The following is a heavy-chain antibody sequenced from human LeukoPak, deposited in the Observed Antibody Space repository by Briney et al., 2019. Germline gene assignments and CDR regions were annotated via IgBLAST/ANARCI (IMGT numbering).Heavy chain of an antibody. V-gene: IGHV5-10-1*01. CDR1: GYSFTSYW. J-gene: IGHJ4*02. CDR2: IDPSDSYT. D-gene: IGHD4-17*01. CDR3: ARHGDYGDLRLDY. Sequence: ESLKISCKGSGYSFTSYWISWVRQMPGKGLEWMGRIDPSDSYTNYSPSFQGHVTISADKSISTAYLQWSSLKASDSAMYYCARHGDYGDLRLDYWGQGTLVTVSS.